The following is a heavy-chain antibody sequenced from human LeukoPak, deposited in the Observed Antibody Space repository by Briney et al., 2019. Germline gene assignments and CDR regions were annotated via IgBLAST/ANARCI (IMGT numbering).Heavy chain of an antibody. V-gene: IGHV3-21*04. J-gene: IGHJ4*02. D-gene: IGHD6-13*01. CDR1: GFTFSSYS. CDR3: ARVGMAAAGTSLDY. Sequence: GGSLRLSCAASGFTFSSYSMKWVRQAPGKGLEWVSFIGSSISYISYADSVKGRFTISGDNVKNTLYLQMNSLRAEDTAVYYCARVGMAAAGTSLDYWGQGTLVTVSS. CDR2: IGSSISYI.